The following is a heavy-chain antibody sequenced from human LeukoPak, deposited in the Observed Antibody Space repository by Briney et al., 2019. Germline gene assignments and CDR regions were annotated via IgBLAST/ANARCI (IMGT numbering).Heavy chain of an antibody. D-gene: IGHD6-25*01. J-gene: IGHJ4*02. V-gene: IGHV3-33*01. Sequence: PGGSLRLSCAASGFTFRSYGMHWVRQAPGKGLEWVAVIWYDGSNKYYADSVRGRLTISKDNSNNTLYLQMNSLRAEDTAVYYCVRDTGSESSGFDYWGQGTLVTVSS. CDR2: IWYDGSNK. CDR1: GFTFRSYG. CDR3: VRDTGSESSGFDY.